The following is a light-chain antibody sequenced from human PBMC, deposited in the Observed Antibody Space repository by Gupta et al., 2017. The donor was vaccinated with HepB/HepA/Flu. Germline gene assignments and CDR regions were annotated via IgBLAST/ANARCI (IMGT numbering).Light chain of an antibody. Sequence: DIQMTQSPSSLSASVGDRVTITCQASQDISNYLNWYQQKPGKAPKLLIYDASNLETGVPSRFSGSGSGTDVTFTISSLQPEDIATYYCQQYDNLPKTLGQGTQLEIK. J-gene: IGKJ5*01. CDR3: QQYDNLPKT. V-gene: IGKV1-33*01. CDR1: QDISNY. CDR2: DAS.